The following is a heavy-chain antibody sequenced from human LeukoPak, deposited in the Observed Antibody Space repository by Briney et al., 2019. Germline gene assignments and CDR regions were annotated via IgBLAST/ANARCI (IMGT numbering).Heavy chain of an antibody. J-gene: IGHJ3*02. Sequence: GASVKVSCKASGYTFTNHDFNWMRQATGQGLEWMGWMNPNSGSTGYARKFLGRVTMTRDTSLSTAYMELSSLTSDDTAVYYCARDGRGAAAADDPLDIWGQGTTVTVSS. CDR2: MNPNSGST. D-gene: IGHD6-13*01. V-gene: IGHV1-8*01. CDR3: ARDGRGAAAADDPLDI. CDR1: GYTFTNHD.